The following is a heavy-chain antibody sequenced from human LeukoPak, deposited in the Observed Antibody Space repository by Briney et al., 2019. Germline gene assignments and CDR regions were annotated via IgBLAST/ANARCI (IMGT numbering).Heavy chain of an antibody. Sequence: GGSLRLSCAVSGFTFNIYAIHWVRQAPGKGLEWVSGISDSGDSTLYADSVKGRFTISRDNSKNTLYLQMNSLRVEDTAVYYCARDPRGAITVFGVVIGSYFDYWGQGILVTVSS. D-gene: IGHD3-3*01. J-gene: IGHJ4*02. CDR2: ISDSGDST. CDR3: ARDPRGAITVFGVVIGSYFDY. CDR1: GFTFNIYA. V-gene: IGHV3-23*01.